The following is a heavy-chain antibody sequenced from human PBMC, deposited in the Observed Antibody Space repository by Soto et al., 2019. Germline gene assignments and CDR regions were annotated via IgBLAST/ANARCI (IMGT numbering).Heavy chain of an antibody. V-gene: IGHV1-2*02. CDR1: GYTFTDYY. CDR2: INPNSGGT. J-gene: IGHJ4*02. D-gene: IGHD3-10*01. Sequence: ASVKVSCKASGYTFTDYYMHWVRQAPGQGLEWMGWINPNSGGTNYAQKFQGGVTMTRDTSISPTYMELSRLRSDDTAVYYCARDRGSGQRGRQQYYFDYWGQGTLVTVSS. CDR3: ARDRGSGQRGRQQYYFDY.